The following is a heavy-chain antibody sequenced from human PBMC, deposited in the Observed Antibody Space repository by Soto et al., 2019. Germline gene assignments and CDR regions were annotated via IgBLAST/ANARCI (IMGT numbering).Heavy chain of an antibody. Sequence: GGSLRLSCAASGFNFSSYSMNWVRQAPGKGLEWVSSISSSSSYIYYADSVKGRFTISRDNAKNSLYLQMNSLRAEDTAVYYCARDADVGYCSSTSCYTNYYYYGMDVWGQGTTVTVSS. J-gene: IGHJ6*02. V-gene: IGHV3-21*01. CDR3: ARDADVGYCSSTSCYTNYYYYGMDV. CDR1: GFNFSSYS. D-gene: IGHD2-2*02. CDR2: ISSSSSYI.